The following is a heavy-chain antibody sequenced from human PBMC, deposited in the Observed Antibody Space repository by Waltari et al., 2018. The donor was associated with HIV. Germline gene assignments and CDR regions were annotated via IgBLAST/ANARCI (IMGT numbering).Heavy chain of an antibody. J-gene: IGHJ6*02. CDR2: ISKNSDYI. CDR1: GSTFSDAS. D-gene: IGHD1-26*01. Sequence: EVQLVESGGGLVKPGGSLRLSCAASGSTFSDASMNWVRQASGKGLEWVSSISKNSDYIYYAASVKGRFTISRDNAKKSVYLQMNSLRVEDTAVFYCTRRTPSGTYGMDVWGQGTTVTVSS. CDR3: TRRTPSGTYGMDV. V-gene: IGHV3-21*01.